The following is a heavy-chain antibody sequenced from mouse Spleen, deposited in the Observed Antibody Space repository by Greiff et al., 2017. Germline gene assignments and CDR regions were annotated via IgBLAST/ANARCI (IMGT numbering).Heavy chain of an antibody. Sequence: VQLKQSGGGLVQPGGSRKLSCAASGFTFSSFGMHWVRQAPEKGLEWVAYISSGSSTIYYADTVKGRFTISRDNPKNTLFLQMTSLRSEDTAMYYCARNWEGPYAMDYWGQGTSVTVSS. J-gene: IGHJ4*01. V-gene: IGHV5-17*02. D-gene: IGHD4-1*01. CDR1: GFTFSSFG. CDR3: ARNWEGPYAMDY. CDR2: ISSGSSTI.